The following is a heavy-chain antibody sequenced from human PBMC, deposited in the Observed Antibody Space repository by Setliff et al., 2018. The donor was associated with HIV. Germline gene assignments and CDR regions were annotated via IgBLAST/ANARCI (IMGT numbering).Heavy chain of an antibody. Sequence: PGGSLRLSCGASGFSFGNHWMYWVRQAPGKGLVRVSRINSDGSITDYADSVKGRFTISRDNAKNTLYMQMNSLRAEDTAVYYCARPYTVWVYGMDLWGQGTTVTVSS. CDR1: GFSFGNHW. V-gene: IGHV3-74*01. D-gene: IGHD2-8*01. CDR2: INSDGSIT. J-gene: IGHJ6*02. CDR3: ARPYTVWVYGMDL.